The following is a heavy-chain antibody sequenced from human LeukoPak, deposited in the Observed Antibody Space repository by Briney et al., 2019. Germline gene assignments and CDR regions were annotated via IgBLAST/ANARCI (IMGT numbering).Heavy chain of an antibody. CDR3: ARHGITYYYGSERKWFDP. J-gene: IGHJ5*02. Sequence: PSETLSLTCTVSGGSISSSSYYWGWIRQPPGKGLEWIGSIYYSGSTYYNPSLKSRVTISVDTSKNQFSLTLNSVTAADTAVYYCARHGITYYYGSERKWFDPWGQGTLVTVSS. D-gene: IGHD3-10*01. CDR2: IYYSGST. CDR1: GGSISSSSYY. V-gene: IGHV4-39*01.